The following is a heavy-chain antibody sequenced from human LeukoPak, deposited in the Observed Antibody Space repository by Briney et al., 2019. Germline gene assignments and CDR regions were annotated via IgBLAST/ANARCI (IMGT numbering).Heavy chain of an antibody. CDR3: ARDSLGMSTLDS. J-gene: IGHJ4*02. Sequence: GGSLRLSCAASGFTVSKNYMSWVRQAPGKGLEWVSVIYSGGSTYYADSVKGRFTISRDSSKNTLYLQMNSLRAEDTAVYYCARDSLGMSTLDSWGQGTLVTVSS. CDR1: GFTVSKNY. V-gene: IGHV3-53*01. CDR2: IYSGGST. D-gene: IGHD5/OR15-5a*01.